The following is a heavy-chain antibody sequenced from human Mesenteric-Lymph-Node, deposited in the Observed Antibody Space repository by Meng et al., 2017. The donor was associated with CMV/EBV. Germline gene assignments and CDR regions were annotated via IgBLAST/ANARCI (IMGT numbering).Heavy chain of an antibody. Sequence: GGSLRLSCAASGFTFRNYVVHWVRQAPGKGLEWLALISYDGSIKYYADSVKGRFTISRDNSKNTLYLQMNSLRAEDTAVYYCGKDLKGSYSLDYWGQGTLVTVSS. J-gene: IGHJ4*02. D-gene: IGHD3-10*01. V-gene: IGHV3-30-3*01. CDR2: ISYDGSIK. CDR3: GKDLKGSYSLDY. CDR1: GFTFRNYV.